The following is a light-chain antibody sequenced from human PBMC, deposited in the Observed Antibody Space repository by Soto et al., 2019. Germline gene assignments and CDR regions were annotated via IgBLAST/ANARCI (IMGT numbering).Light chain of an antibody. CDR2: SNN. CDR1: SSNIGSNT. CDR3: AAWDDSLDGPV. V-gene: IGLV1-44*01. J-gene: IGLJ3*02. Sequence: QSVLTQPPSASGAPGQRVTISCSGSSSNIGSNTVNWYQQFPGTAPRVLMYSNNQRPSGVPDRFSGSKSCTSVFLAISGLQSDDEADYYCAAWDDSLDGPVFGGGTKLTVL.